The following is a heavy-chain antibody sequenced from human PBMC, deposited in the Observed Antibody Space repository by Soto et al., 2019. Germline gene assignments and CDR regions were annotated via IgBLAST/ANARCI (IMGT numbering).Heavy chain of an antibody. J-gene: IGHJ4*02. V-gene: IGHV1-3*01. CDR3: ARRNVYGSGSYPFDY. CDR2: INAAIGNT. CDR1: GYTFTNYA. D-gene: IGHD3-10*01. Sequence: GASVKVSCKAAGYTFTNYAMHWVRQAPGQRLEWMGWINAAIGNTKYSQKFQGSVTITRDTSANTAYMELSSLRSEDTAVYYCARRNVYGSGSYPFDYWGQGTLVTVSS.